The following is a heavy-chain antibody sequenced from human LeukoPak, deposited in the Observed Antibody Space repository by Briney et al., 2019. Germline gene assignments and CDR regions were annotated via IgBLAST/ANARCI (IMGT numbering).Heavy chain of an antibody. CDR1: GFTFSSYA. CDR3: ARVVEEAPDYYYMDV. Sequence: PGGSLRLSCAASGFTFSSYAMSWVRQAPGTGLEWVSAISDSGGATYYADSVKGRFTISRDNAKNSLYLQMNSLRAEDTAVYYCARVVEEAPDYYYMDVWGKGTTVTVSS. V-gene: IGHV3-23*01. CDR2: ISDSGGAT. D-gene: IGHD2-15*01. J-gene: IGHJ6*03.